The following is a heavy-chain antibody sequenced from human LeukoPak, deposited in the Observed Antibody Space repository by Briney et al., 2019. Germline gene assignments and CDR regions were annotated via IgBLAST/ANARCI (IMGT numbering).Heavy chain of an antibody. CDR1: GYNFPNNW. J-gene: IGHJ4*02. CDR3: ARQMAAAAPWYFDY. V-gene: IGHV5-51*01. CDR2: IYPGDSDT. D-gene: IGHD6-13*01. Sequence: GESLKISCKGFGYNFPNNWIAWVRQMPGKGLEWMGIIYPGDSDTRYSPSFQGQVSISADKSINTAYLQWSSLKASDSAMYYCARQMAAAAPWYFDYWGQGTLVTVSS.